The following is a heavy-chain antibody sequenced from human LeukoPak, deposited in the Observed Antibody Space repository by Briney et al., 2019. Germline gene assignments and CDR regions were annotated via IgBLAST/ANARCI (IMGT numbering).Heavy chain of an antibody. CDR1: GYTFTGYH. D-gene: IGHD6-13*01. CDR3: AREGPRGIAAAGTFRDDNWFDP. J-gene: IGHJ5*02. Sequence: ASVKVSCKASGYTFTGYHMHWVRQAPGQGLEWMGWINPNSGGTNYAQKFQGRVTMTRDTSISTAYMELSRLRSDDTAVYYCAREGPRGIAAAGTFRDDNWFDPWGQGTLVTVSS. CDR2: INPNSGGT. V-gene: IGHV1-2*02.